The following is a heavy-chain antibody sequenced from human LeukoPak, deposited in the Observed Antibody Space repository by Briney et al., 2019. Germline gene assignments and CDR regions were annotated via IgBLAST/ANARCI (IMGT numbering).Heavy chain of an antibody. CDR3: ARDWSSSSGSYPYYFDY. D-gene: IGHD1-26*01. V-gene: IGHV1-46*01. J-gene: IGHJ4*02. CDR1: GYTFTSYY. Sequence: ASVKVSCKASGYTFTSYYMHWVRQAPGQGLEWMGIINPSGGSTSYAQKFQGRVTMTRDTSISTAYMELSRLRSDDTAVYYCARDWSSSSGSYPYYFDYWGQGTLVTVSS. CDR2: INPSGGST.